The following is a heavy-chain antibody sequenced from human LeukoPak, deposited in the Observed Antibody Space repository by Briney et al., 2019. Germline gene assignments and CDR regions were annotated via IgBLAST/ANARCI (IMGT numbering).Heavy chain of an antibody. CDR1: GFTFSSYG. CDR3: AKGSYYDSSGSFYFDY. J-gene: IGHJ4*02. D-gene: IGHD3-22*01. CDR2: ISYDGSNK. Sequence: PGRSLRLSCAASGFTFSSYGMHWVRQAPGKGLEWVAVISYDGSNKYYADSVKGRFTISRDNSKNPLYVQVNSLGTEDTAAYYCAKGSYYDSSGSFYFDYWGQGTLVTVSS. V-gene: IGHV3-30*18.